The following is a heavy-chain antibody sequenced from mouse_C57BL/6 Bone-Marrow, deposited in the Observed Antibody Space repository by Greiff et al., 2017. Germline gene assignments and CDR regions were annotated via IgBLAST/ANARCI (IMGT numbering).Heavy chain of an antibody. CDR1: GYTFTDYE. CDR3: TIYDGYYGWFAY. J-gene: IGHJ3*01. D-gene: IGHD2-3*01. CDR2: IDPETGGT. V-gene: IGHV1-15*01. Sequence: VQRVESGAELVRPGASVTLSCKASGYTFTDYEMHWVKQTPVHGLEWIGAIDPETGGTAYNQKFKGKAILTADKSSSTAYMELRSLTSEDSAVYYCTIYDGYYGWFAYWGQGTLVTVSA.